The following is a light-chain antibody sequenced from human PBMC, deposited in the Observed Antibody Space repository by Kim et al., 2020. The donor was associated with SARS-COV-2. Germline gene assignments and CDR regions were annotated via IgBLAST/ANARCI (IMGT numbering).Light chain of an antibody. Sequence: EIVLTQSPGTLSLSPGERATLSCRASQSVSSSYLAWYQQKPDQAPRLIIYGASSRATGIPDRFSGSGSGTDFTLSISRLEPEDFAVYYCQQYGRAPGLTFGGGTKVDIK. V-gene: IGKV3-20*01. CDR1: QSVSSSY. J-gene: IGKJ4*01. CDR2: GAS. CDR3: QQYGRAPGLT.